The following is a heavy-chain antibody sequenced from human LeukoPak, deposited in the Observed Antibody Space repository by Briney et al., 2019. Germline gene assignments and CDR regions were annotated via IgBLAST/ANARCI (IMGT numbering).Heavy chain of an antibody. V-gene: IGHV3-30*18. CDR2: ISYDGSNK. D-gene: IGHD3-16*02. CDR1: RFTFSSYG. CDR3: AKDYQGSFDY. Sequence: GGSLRLSCAASRFTFSSYGMHWVRQAPGKGLEWVAVISYDGSNKYYADSVKGRFTISRDNSKNTLYLQMNSLRAEDTAVYYCAKDYQGSFDYWGQGTLVTVSS. J-gene: IGHJ4*02.